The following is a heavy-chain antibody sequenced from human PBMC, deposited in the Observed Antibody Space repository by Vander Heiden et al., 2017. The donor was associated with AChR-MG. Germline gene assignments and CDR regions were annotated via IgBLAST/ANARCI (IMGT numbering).Heavy chain of an antibody. J-gene: IGHJ4*02. V-gene: IGHV1-69*06. D-gene: IGHD3-3*01. CDR3: ASCSRWYDFWSGYSSGGSFDY. CDR2: IIPIFGTA. Sequence: QVQLEQSGAEVKKPGSSVKVSCKASGGTFSSYAIRWVRQAPGQGLEWMGGIIPIFGTANYAQKFQGRVTITADKSTSTAYMELSSLRSEDTAVYYCASCSRWYDFWSGYSSGGSFDYWGQGTLVTVSS. CDR1: GGTFSSYA.